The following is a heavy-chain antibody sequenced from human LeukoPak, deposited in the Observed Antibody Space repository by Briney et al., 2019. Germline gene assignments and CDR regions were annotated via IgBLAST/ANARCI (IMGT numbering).Heavy chain of an antibody. Sequence: GGSLRLSCAASGFTLSSYWMSWVRQAPGKGLEWVANIKQDGSEKYVPSVKGRFTISRDNAKNRLHLQMNSLRAEDTAVYYCARDWTGYPDYWGQGTLVTVSS. J-gene: IGHJ4*02. CDR2: IKQDGSEK. CDR1: GFTLSSYW. V-gene: IGHV3-7*01. CDR3: ARDWTGYPDY. D-gene: IGHD3/OR15-3a*01.